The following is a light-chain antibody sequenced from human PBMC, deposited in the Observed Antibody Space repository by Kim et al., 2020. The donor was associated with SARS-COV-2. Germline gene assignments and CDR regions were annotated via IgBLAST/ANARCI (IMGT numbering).Light chain of an antibody. CDR3: QQYDDWPPWT. J-gene: IGKJ1*01. Sequence: SPGERASLSCRASQSVGSNVAWYQQIPGQAPRLLIYGASTRATDIPARFSGSGSGTEFTLTISSLQSEDLADYFCQQYDDWPPWTFGQGTKVDIK. CDR2: GAS. V-gene: IGKV3-15*01. CDR1: QSVGSN.